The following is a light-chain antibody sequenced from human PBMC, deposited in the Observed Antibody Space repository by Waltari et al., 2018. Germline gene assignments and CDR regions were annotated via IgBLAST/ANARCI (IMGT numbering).Light chain of an antibody. Sequence: DIVMTQSPDSLAVSLGERATIDCKSSLSVLYSSNDKDYLAWYQQKPGQPPKLRIYWASTRESGVPDRFSGSGSGTEFTLTISRLQAEDVAVYYCQQHYSTPPTVGQGTKLEIK. V-gene: IGKV4-1*01. CDR2: WAS. CDR1: LSVLYSSNDKDY. J-gene: IGKJ2*01. CDR3: QQHYSTPPT.